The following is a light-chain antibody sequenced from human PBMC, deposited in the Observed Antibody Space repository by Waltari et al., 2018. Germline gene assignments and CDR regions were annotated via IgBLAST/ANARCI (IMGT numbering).Light chain of an antibody. CDR3: HQTYSMPFT. V-gene: IGKV1-39*01. J-gene: IGKJ3*01. CDR1: QTINNY. Sequence: DIQMTQSPSSLSASVGDRVTIACRASQTINNYLSWYRQKVGKAPELLLYDTSTLQTGVPSRFSGSGSGTEFTLIISSLQPEDFATYYCHQTYSMPFTFGPGTKVDMK. CDR2: DTS.